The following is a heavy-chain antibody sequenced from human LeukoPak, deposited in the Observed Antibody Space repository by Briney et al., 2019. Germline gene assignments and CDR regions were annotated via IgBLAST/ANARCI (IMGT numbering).Heavy chain of an antibody. CDR2: IYTSGST. J-gene: IGHJ3*02. D-gene: IGHD6-19*01. CDR1: GGSISSYY. CDR3: ARDHSSGWYGAFDI. Sequence: SETLSLTCTVSGGSISSYYWSWIRQPAGKGLEWIGRIYTSGSTNYNPSLKSRVTMSVDTSKNQFSLKLSSVTAADTAVYYCARDHSSGWYGAFDIWGQGTMVTVSS. V-gene: IGHV4-4*07.